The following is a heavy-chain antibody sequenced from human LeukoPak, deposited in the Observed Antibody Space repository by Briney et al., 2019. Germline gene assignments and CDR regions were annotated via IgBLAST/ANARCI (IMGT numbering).Heavy chain of an antibody. V-gene: IGHV1-8*03. CDR2: MNPNSGNT. D-gene: IGHD6-25*01. CDR1: GGTFSSYA. Sequence: ASVKVSCKASGGTFSSYAISWVRQATGQGLEWMGWMNPNSGNTGYAQKFQGRVTITRNTSISTAYMELSSLRSEDTAVYYCARGRTSSIAAGYYFDYWGQGTLVTVSS. J-gene: IGHJ4*02. CDR3: ARGRTSSIAAGYYFDY.